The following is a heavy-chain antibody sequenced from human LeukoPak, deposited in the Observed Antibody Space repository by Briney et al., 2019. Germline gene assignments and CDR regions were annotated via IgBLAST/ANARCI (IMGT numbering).Heavy chain of an antibody. D-gene: IGHD5-24*01. CDR2: ISSSGSTI. CDR1: GFTFSSYE. V-gene: IGHV3-48*03. J-gene: IGHJ4*02. Sequence: GGSLRLSCAASGFTFSSYEMNWVRQAPGKGLEWVSYISSSGSTIYYADSVKGRFTISRDNAKNSLYLQMNSLRAKDTAVYYCAREEMAYDYWGQGTLVTVSS. CDR3: AREEMAYDY.